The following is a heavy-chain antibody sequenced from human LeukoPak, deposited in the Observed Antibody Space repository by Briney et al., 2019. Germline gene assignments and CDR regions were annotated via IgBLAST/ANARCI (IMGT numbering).Heavy chain of an antibody. J-gene: IGHJ5*02. CDR1: GGSISSYY. Sequence: PSETLSLTCTVSGGSISSYYWSWIRQSPGKRLEWIGYIYFSGSTSGSTNYNPSLKTRVTISLDTSKNHFSLKLSSVTAADTAVYYCARVGTDYGASVNWFDPWGQGTLVTVSS. CDR2: IYFSGSTSGST. CDR3: ARVGTDYGASVNWFDP. V-gene: IGHV4-59*01. D-gene: IGHD4/OR15-4a*01.